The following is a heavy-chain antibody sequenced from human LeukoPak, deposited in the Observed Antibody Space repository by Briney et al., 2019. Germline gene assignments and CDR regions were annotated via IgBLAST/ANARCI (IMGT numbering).Heavy chain of an antibody. V-gene: IGHV3-74*01. D-gene: IGHD5-24*01. CDR2: INSDGSST. CDR1: GFTFSSYW. CDR3: ARGGRDGYNFDYYYYMDV. Sequence: QPGGSLRLSCAASGFTFSSYWMHWVRQAPGKGLVWVSRINSDGSSTSYADSVKGRFTISRDNAKNTLYLQMNSLRAEDTAVYYCARGGRDGYNFDYYYYMDVWGKRTTVTVSS. J-gene: IGHJ6*03.